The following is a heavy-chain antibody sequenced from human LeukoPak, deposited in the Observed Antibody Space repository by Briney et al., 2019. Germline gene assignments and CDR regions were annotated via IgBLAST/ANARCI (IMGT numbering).Heavy chain of an antibody. Sequence: SETLSLTCTVSGGSISSSSYYWGWIRQPPGKGLEWIGSIYYRGSPYYNPSLKSRVTISVDTSKNQFSLKLSSVTAADTAVYYCARQGYDYSNWYYFDYWGQGTLVTVSS. CDR2: IYYRGSP. D-gene: IGHD4-11*01. CDR1: GGSISSSSYY. J-gene: IGHJ4*02. V-gene: IGHV4-39*01. CDR3: ARQGYDYSNWYYFDY.